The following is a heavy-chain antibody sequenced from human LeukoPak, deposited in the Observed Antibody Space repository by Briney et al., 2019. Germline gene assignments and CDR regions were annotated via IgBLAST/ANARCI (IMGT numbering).Heavy chain of an antibody. J-gene: IGHJ1*01. CDR3: VIEGLPAAILYFQH. CDR2: IIPIFGTA. V-gene: IGHV1-69*05. D-gene: IGHD2-2*01. CDR1: GGTFSSYA. Sequence: SVKVSCKASGGTFSSYAISWVRQAPGQGLEWMGGIIPIFGTANYAQKFQGRVTITTDESTSTAYMELSSLRSEDTAVYYCVIEGLPAAILYFQHWGQGTLVTVSS.